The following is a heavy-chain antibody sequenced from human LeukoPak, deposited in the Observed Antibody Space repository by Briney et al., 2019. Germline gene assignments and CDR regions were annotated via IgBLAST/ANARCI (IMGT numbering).Heavy chain of an antibody. CDR3: ARGLYESSGYNPRAYFDY. CDR1: GYTFTSYY. J-gene: IGHJ4*02. Sequence: ASVKVSCKASGYTFTSYYMHWVRQAPGQGLEWMGIINPSGGRTSYAQKFQGRVTMTRDMSTSTVYMELSSLRSEDTAVYYCARGLYESSGYNPRAYFDYWGQGTLVTVSS. CDR2: INPSGGRT. V-gene: IGHV1-46*01. D-gene: IGHD3-22*01.